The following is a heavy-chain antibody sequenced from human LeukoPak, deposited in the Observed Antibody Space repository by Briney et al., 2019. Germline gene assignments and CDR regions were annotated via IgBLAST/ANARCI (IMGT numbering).Heavy chain of an antibody. V-gene: IGHV3-49*04. Sequence: GGSLRLSCAASGFTFGDYAMSWVRQAPGKGLEWVGFIRGKAYGATTEYAASVRGRFTISRDDSKTIAYLQMNSLKIEDTAMYYCTRLKPTVTVFDYWGQGALVTVSS. J-gene: IGHJ4*02. D-gene: IGHD4-11*01. CDR2: IRGKAYGATT. CDR3: TRLKPTVTVFDY. CDR1: GFTFGDYA.